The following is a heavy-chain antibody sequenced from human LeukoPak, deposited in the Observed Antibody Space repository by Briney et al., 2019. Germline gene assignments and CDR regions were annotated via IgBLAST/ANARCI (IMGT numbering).Heavy chain of an antibody. CDR1: GYTFTSYD. CDR2: MNPNSGNT. J-gene: IGHJ3*02. CDR3: ARAFSYYDFWSGQFAFDI. D-gene: IGHD3-3*01. Sequence: ASVKVSCTASGYTFTSYDINWVRQATGQGLEWMGWMNPNSGNTGYAQKFQGRVTMTRNTSISTAYMELSSLRSEDTAVYYCARAFSYYDFWSGQFAFDIWGQGTMVTVSS. V-gene: IGHV1-8*01.